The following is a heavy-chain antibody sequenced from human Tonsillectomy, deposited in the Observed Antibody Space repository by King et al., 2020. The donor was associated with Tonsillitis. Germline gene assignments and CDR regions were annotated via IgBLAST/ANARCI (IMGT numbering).Heavy chain of an antibody. V-gene: IGHV3-33*05. J-gene: IGHJ4*02. D-gene: IGHD5-12*01. CDR2: ISYDGNNE. Sequence: VQLVESGGGVVQPGRSLRLSCAASGFTFNNYGLHWVRQAPGKGLEWVALISYDGNNEYCADYVKVRFTISRDNSKNTVTLQMNSLRAENTAVDYCARYICPWLRSAVFDYWGQGTLVTVSS. CDR1: GFTFNNYG. CDR3: ARYICPWLRSAVFDY.